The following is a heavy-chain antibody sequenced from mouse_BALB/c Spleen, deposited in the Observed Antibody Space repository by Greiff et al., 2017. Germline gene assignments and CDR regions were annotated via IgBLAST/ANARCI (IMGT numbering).Heavy chain of an antibody. Sequence: EVQLQESGGDLVKPGGSLKLSCAASGFTFSSYGMSWVRQTPDKRLEWVATISSGGSYTYYPDSVKGRFTISRDNAKNTLYLQMSSLKSEDTAMYYCAREEIYYGNYGAMDYWGQGTSVTVSS. D-gene: IGHD2-1*01. J-gene: IGHJ4*01. CDR3: AREEIYYGNYGAMDY. CDR1: GFTFSSYG. CDR2: ISSGGSYT. V-gene: IGHV5-6*01.